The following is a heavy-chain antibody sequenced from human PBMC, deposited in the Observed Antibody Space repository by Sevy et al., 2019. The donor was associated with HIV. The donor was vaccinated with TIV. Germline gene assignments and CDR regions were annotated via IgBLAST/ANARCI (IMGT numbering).Heavy chain of an antibody. D-gene: IGHD2-2*01. CDR1: GFTFRSYT. J-gene: IGHJ4*02. CDR3: AGGFCGRASCSGSS. Sequence: GGSLRLSCVASGFTFRSYTMKWVRQAPRKGLECVSSISSNGSYIYYADSVKGRFTISRDNSKNTLYLQMDSLTAEDTAVYYCAGGFCGRASCSGSSRGQGTLVTVSS. CDR2: ISSNGSYI. V-gene: IGHV3-21*01.